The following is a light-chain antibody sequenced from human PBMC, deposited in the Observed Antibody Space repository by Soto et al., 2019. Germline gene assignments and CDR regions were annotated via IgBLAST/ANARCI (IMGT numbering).Light chain of an antibody. V-gene: IGLV4-69*01. CDR3: QTWGTGILV. Sequence: QSVRTQSPSASASLGASVKCTCTLSSGHSSYAIAWHQQQPEKGPRYLMKLNSDGSHSKGDGIPDRFSGSSSGAERYLTISSLQSEDEADYYCQTWGTGILVFGGVTKLTVL. J-gene: IGLJ2*01. CDR2: LNSDGSH. CDR1: SGHSSYA.